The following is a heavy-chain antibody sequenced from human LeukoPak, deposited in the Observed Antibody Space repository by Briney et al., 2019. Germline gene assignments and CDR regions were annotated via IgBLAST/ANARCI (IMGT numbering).Heavy chain of an antibody. CDR2: IKQDGSEK. V-gene: IGHV3-7*05. Sequence: GGSLRLSCAASGFTFSTYWMSWVRQAPGKGLEWVANIKQDGSEKYYVDSVKGRFTISRDNAKNSLYLQMNSLRVEDTAVYYCARDGLGAVGRSGYYYGPPHFDYWGQGTLVTVSS. CDR1: GFTFSTYW. D-gene: IGHD3-22*01. CDR3: ARDGLGAVGRSGYYYGPPHFDY. J-gene: IGHJ4*02.